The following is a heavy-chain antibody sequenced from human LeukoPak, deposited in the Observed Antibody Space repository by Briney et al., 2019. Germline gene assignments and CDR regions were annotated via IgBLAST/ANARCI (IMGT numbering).Heavy chain of an antibody. J-gene: IGHJ6*02. CDR1: GFTFSNYG. CDR3: AREWAMDV. Sequence: GGSLRLSCAASGFTFSNYGMQWVRQVSGKGLVWVSRIKSDGTTTGHADFVKGRFTISRDNAKNTLYLQMNSLRAEDTAVYYCAREWAMDVWGQGTTVTVSS. V-gene: IGHV3-74*01. CDR2: IKSDGTTT.